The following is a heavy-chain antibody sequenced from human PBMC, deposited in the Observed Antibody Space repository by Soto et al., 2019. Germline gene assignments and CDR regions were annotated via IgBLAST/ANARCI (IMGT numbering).Heavy chain of an antibody. D-gene: IGHD3-16*01. V-gene: IGHV3-48*02. CDR2: ISSSSSTI. CDR3: ARGVWWGSFSGRPVK. CDR1: GFTFSSYS. Sequence: GGSLRLSCAASGFTFSSYSMNCVRQAPGKGQEGVSYISSSSSTIYYADSEKGRFTISRDNAKSSLYLQMNSLRDEDTSVYSFARGVWWGSFSGRPVKWGQGTLVAVSS. J-gene: IGHJ4*02.